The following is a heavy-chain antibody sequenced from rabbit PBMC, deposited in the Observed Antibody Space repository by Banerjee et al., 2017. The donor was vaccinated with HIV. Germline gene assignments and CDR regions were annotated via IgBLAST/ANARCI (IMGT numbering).Heavy chain of an antibody. CDR1: GFSFSSSYW. CDR3: ARDLAGVTGWNFNL. V-gene: IGHV1S45*01. J-gene: IGHJ4*01. D-gene: IGHD4-1*01. CDR2: IYAGSSDST. Sequence: QEQLEESGGDLVQPEGSLTLTCTASGFSFSSSYWICWVRQAPGKGLEWIACIYAGSSDSTDYANWAKGRFTISKTSSTTVTLQMTSLTAADTATYFCARDLAGVTGWNFNLWGPGTLVTVS.